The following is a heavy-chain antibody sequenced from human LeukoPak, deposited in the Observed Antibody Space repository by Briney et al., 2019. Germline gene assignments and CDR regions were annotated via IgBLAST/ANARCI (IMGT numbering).Heavy chain of an antibody. D-gene: IGHD1-14*01. Sequence: ASVKVSCKASGYTFTGYYMHWVRQAPGQGLEWMGWISPNSGGTNYAQKFQGRVTMTRDTSISTAYMELSRLRSDDTAVYYCARGILIRGYYYMDVWGKGTTVTVSS. V-gene: IGHV1-2*02. CDR2: ISPNSGGT. J-gene: IGHJ6*03. CDR1: GYTFTGYY. CDR3: ARGILIRGYYYMDV.